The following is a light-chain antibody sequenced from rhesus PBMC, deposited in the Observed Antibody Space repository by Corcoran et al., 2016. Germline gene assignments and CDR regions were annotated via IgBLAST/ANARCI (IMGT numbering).Light chain of an antibody. CDR3: QQYNNSPLT. CDR2: HAS. CDR1: QGINNY. V-gene: IGKV1-66*01. J-gene: IGKJ4*01. Sequence: DIQMTQSPSSLSASVGDRVTITCRASQGINNYLSWSQQKPGKAPKPLIYHASSLETGVPSRFRGSRSRTDYTLTISSLQPEDIATYYCQQYNNSPLTFGGGTKVELK.